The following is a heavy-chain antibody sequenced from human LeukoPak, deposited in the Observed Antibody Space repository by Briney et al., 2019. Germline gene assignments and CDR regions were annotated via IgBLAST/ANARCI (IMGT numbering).Heavy chain of an antibody. CDR2: IKQDGSEK. CDR3: ARDGAPDAHCSSSSCAIR. J-gene: IGHJ4*02. V-gene: IGHV3-7*01. D-gene: IGHD2-2*01. Sequence: GGSLRLSCVASGSTFSSNWMSWVRQAPGKGLEWVANIKQDGSEKYYVDSVKGRFTISRDNAKNSLYLQMNSLRAEDTAVYYCARDGAPDAHCSSSSCAIRWGQGTLVTVSS. CDR1: GSTFSSNW.